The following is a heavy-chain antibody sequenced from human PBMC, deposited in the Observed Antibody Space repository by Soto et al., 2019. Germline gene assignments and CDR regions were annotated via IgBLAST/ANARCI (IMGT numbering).Heavy chain of an antibody. Sequence: EVQLVESGGGLVQPGRSLRLSCAASGFTFDDYAMHWVRQAPGKGLEWVSGISWNSGSIGYADSVKGRFTISRDNAKNSLYLQMNSLRAEDTALYYCAKDKRGGYCSGGSCYYYGMDVWGQGTTVTVSS. CDR2: ISWNSGSI. J-gene: IGHJ6*02. D-gene: IGHD2-15*01. CDR3: AKDKRGGYCSGGSCYYYGMDV. V-gene: IGHV3-9*01. CDR1: GFTFDDYA.